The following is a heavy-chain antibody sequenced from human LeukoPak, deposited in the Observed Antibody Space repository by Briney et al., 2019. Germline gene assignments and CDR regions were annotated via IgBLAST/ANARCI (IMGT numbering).Heavy chain of an antibody. D-gene: IGHD5-18*01. J-gene: IGHJ3*02. V-gene: IGHV3-11*05. Sequence: GGSLRLSCAASGFTFSDYYMSWIRQAPGKGLEWVSYIGSSSSYTNYADSVKGRFTISRDNAKNSLYLQMNSLRAEDTAVYYCARDAYSYGRYLDIWGQGTMVTVSS. CDR3: ARDAYSYGRYLDI. CDR2: IGSSSSYT. CDR1: GFTFSDYY.